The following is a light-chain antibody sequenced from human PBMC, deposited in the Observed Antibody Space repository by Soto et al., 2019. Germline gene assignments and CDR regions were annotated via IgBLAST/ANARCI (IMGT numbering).Light chain of an antibody. CDR2: DAN. CDR1: NNDIGTSDL. CDR3: CSYSGSGTYV. V-gene: IGLV2-23*01. Sequence: QSVLTLPASVSGSPGQSITVSCTDTNNDIGTSDLVSWYQQHPGKGPKLIIYDANKRPSGVSNRLSGSTSGNTASLTISGLQAEDEADYFCCSYSGSGTYVFGTGTKVTVL. J-gene: IGLJ1*01.